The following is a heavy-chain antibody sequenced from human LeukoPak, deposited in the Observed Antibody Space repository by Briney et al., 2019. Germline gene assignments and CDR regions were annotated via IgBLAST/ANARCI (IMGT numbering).Heavy chain of an antibody. Sequence: SETLSLTCTVSGGSISSSSYYWGWIRLPPGKGLEWIGTIYYSGSTYYNPSLKSRVTISVDTSKNQFSLKLSSVTAADTAVYYCARVEDSSGSNAFDIWGQGTMVTVSS. CDR2: IYYSGST. D-gene: IGHD3-22*01. CDR3: ARVEDSSGSNAFDI. CDR1: GGSISSSSYY. V-gene: IGHV4-39*07. J-gene: IGHJ3*02.